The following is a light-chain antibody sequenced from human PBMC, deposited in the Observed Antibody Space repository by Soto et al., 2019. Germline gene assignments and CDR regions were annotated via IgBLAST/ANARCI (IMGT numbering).Light chain of an antibody. Sequence: EIVLTQSPGTVSLSPGERATLSFMAIQTVSTNYLAWYQQKPGQAPRLLIYGAFNRATGIPDRFSGGGSGTDFTLTITRLEPEDFAVYYCQYYGNSPLTFGQGTKVDI. J-gene: IGKJ1*01. V-gene: IGKV3-20*01. CDR2: GAF. CDR1: QTVSTNY. CDR3: QYYGNSPLT.